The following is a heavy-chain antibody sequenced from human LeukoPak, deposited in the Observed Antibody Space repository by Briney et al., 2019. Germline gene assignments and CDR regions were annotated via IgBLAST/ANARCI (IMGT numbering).Heavy chain of an antibody. CDR2: IKQDGGEE. Sequence: GGSLRLSCATSGFMFSFYWMNWVRQAPGKGLEWVAAIKQDGGEEEYVGPVRGRFIISRDNAKNSVYLQMNSLRDEDTALYSCARAQTMFWEFDGFDIWGRGTKVTVSS. CDR1: GFMFSFYW. D-gene: IGHD3-10*02. CDR3: ARAQTMFWEFDGFDI. J-gene: IGHJ3*02. V-gene: IGHV3-7*02.